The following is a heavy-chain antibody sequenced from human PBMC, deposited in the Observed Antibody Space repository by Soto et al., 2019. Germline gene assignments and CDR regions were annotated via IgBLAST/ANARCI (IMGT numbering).Heavy chain of an antibody. CDR1: GGSISSYY. D-gene: IGHD6-13*01. CDR2: IYYSGST. J-gene: IGHJ6*02. CDR3: VREGVSSSWYNYYGMDV. V-gene: IGHV4-59*01. Sequence: QVQLQESGPGLVKPSETLSLTCTVSGGSISSYYWSWIRQPPGKGLEWIGYIYYSGSTNYNPSLKSRVTISVDTSKNQFSLKLSSATAADTAVYYCVREGVSSSWYNYYGMDVWGQGTTVTVSS.